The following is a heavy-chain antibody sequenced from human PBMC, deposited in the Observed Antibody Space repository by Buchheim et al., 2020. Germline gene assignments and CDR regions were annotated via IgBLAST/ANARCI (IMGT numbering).Heavy chain of an antibody. J-gene: IGHJ4*02. D-gene: IGHD6-19*01. Sequence: QVQLVESGGGVVQPGRSLRLSCAASGFTFSSYGMHWVRQAPGKGLEWVAVISYDGSNKYYADSVKGRFTISRDNSKNTLYLQMNSLRAEDTAVYYCAKESSGWYRGYFDYWGQGTL. CDR3: AKESSGWYRGYFDY. CDR2: ISYDGSNK. V-gene: IGHV3-30*18. CDR1: GFTFSSYG.